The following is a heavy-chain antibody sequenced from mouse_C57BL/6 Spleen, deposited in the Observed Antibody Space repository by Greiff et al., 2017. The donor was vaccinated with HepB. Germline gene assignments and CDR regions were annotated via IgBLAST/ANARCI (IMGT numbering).Heavy chain of an antibody. Sequence: QVQLQQPGTELVKPGASVKLSCKASGYTFTSYWMHWVKQRPGQGLEWIGNINPSNGGTNYNEKFKSKATLTVDKSSSTAYMQLSSLTSEDSAVYYCARSVGYYYGPYAMDYWGQGTSVTVSS. CDR3: ARSVGYYYGPYAMDY. V-gene: IGHV1-53*01. CDR2: INPSNGGT. CDR1: GYTFTSYW. D-gene: IGHD1-1*01. J-gene: IGHJ4*01.